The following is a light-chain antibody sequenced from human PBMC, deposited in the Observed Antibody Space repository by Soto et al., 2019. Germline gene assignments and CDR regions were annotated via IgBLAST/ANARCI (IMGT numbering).Light chain of an antibody. CDR2: EVS. Sequence: QSALTQPASVSGSPGQSITISCTGTSSDIGGYDYVSWYQQHPGKVPKLMIFEVSNRPSGVYYRFSGSKSGNTASLTISGLQAEDEADYYCSSYTGSSTLYVFGTGTKVTVL. CDR1: SSDIGGYDY. CDR3: SSYTGSSTLYV. V-gene: IGLV2-14*01. J-gene: IGLJ1*01.